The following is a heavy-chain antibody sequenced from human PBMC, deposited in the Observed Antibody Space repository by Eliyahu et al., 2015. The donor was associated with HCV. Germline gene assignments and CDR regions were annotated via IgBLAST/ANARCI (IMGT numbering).Heavy chain of an antibody. V-gene: IGHV1-69*02. D-gene: IGHD3-10*01. CDR1: GXTFSSXT. J-gene: IGHJ6*02. CDR3: ARALWFGEFRGYYYYGMDV. Sequence: QVQLVQSGAEVKKPGSSVKVSCKASGXTFSSXTISWVRQAPGQGLEWMGRIIPILGIANYAQKFQGRVTITADKSTSTAYMELSSLRSEDTAVYYCARALWFGEFRGYYYYGMDVWGQGTTVTVSS. CDR2: IIPILGIA.